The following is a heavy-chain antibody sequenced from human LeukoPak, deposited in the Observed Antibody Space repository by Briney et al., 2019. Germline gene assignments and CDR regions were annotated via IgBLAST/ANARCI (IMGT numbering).Heavy chain of an antibody. J-gene: IGHJ6*02. CDR1: GFSFNSFT. D-gene: IGHD2/OR15-2a*01. V-gene: IGHV3-21*01. CDR2: ISPVSSCT. CDR3: VRDVSRRIGMDV. Sequence: GGSLRLSCLASGFSFNSFTMNWVREAPGKGLEWVSTISPVSSCTWYAESVKGRFTISRDNPKNSLYLQMDSLRAEDTAVYYCVRDVSRRIGMDVWGQGTTVTVSS.